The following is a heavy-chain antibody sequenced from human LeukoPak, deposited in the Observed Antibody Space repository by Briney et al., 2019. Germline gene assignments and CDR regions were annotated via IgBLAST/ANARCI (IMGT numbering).Heavy chain of an antibody. Sequence: GGSLRLSCAASGFTFSSYAMSWVRQAPGKGLEWVSAISGSGGSTYYADSVKGRFTISRDNSKNTLYLQMNSLRAEDTAVYYCAKSGYYYDSSGYYYWGQGTLVTVSS. CDR2: ISGSGGST. J-gene: IGHJ4*02. CDR1: GFTFSSYA. CDR3: AKSGYYYDSSGYYY. V-gene: IGHV3-23*01. D-gene: IGHD3-22*01.